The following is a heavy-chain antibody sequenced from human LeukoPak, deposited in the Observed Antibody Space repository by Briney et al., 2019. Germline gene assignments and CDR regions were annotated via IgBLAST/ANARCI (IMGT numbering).Heavy chain of an antibody. Sequence: SGGSLRLSCAASGFTFSSYAMHWVRQAPGKGLEYVSAISSNGGSTYYANSVKGRFTISRDNSKNTLYLQMGSLRAEDMAVYYCARHSSSYPYWGQGTLVTVSS. CDR1: GFTFSSYA. CDR2: ISSNGGST. V-gene: IGHV3-64*01. D-gene: IGHD6-13*01. J-gene: IGHJ4*02. CDR3: ARHSSSYPY.